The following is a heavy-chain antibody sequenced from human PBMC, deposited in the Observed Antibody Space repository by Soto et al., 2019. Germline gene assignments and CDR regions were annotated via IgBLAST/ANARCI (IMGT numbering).Heavy chain of an antibody. J-gene: IGHJ3*02. V-gene: IGHV3-23*01. CDR1: GFTFSSYA. CDR3: AKIKTPQEELKAPHVRPSAFDI. D-gene: IGHD1-7*01. CDR2: ISGSGGST. Sequence: PGGSLRLSCAASGFTFSSYAMSWVRQAPGKGLEWVSAISGSGGSTYYADSVKGRFTISRDNSKNTLYLQMNSLRAEDTAVYYCAKIKTPQEELKAPHVRPSAFDIWGQRTMVTVSS.